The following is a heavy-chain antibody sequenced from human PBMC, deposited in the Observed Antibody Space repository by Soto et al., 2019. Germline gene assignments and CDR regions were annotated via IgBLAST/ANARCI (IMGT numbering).Heavy chain of an antibody. D-gene: IGHD6-6*01. CDR2: IYSGGST. CDR1: GFTVSSNY. Sequence: PGGSLRLSCAASGFTVSSNYMSWVRQAPGKGLEWVPVIYSGGSTYYADSVKGRFTISRDNSKNTLYLQMNSLRAEDTAVYYCARDVASSNYYYGMDVWGQGTTVTVSS. J-gene: IGHJ6*02. V-gene: IGHV3-53*01. CDR3: ARDVASSNYYYGMDV.